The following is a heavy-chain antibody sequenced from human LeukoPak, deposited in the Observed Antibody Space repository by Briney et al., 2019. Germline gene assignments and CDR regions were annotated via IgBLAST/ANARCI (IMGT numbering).Heavy chain of an antibody. CDR1: GGSISSGGYY. D-gene: IGHD3-10*01. CDR2: IYYSGST. V-gene: IGHV4-31*03. Sequence: PSETLSLTCTVSGGSISSGGYYWSWIRQHPGKGLEWIGYIYYSGSTYYNPSLKSRVTISVDTSKNQFSLKLSSVTAADTAVYYCAATYGSGSYPSFDYWGQGTLVTVSS. J-gene: IGHJ4*02. CDR3: AATYGSGSYPSFDY.